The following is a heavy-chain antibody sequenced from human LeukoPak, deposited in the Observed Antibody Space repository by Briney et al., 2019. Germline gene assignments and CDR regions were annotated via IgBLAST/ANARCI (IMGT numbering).Heavy chain of an antibody. D-gene: IGHD3-22*01. CDR1: GFTFSSYA. V-gene: IGHV3-30*01. Sequence: PGRSLRLSCAASGFTFSSYAMHWVRQAPGKGLEWVAVISYDGSNKYYADSVKGRFTISRDNSKNTLYLQMNSLRAEDTAVYYCARETYYYDSSGYSPAFDIWGQGTMVTVSS. J-gene: IGHJ3*02. CDR3: ARETYYYDSSGYSPAFDI. CDR2: ISYDGSNK.